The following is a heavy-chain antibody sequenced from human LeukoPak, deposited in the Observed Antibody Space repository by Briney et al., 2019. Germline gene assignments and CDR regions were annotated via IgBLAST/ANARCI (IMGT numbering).Heavy chain of an antibody. D-gene: IGHD3-9*01. CDR3: ARVTAYGRYFDWSYYFDY. CDR2: INHSGST. CDR1: GGSFGGYY. V-gene: IGHV4-34*01. Sequence: SETLSLTCAVYGGSFGGYYWSWIRQPPGKGLEWIGEINHSGSTNYNPSLKSRVTISVDTSKNQFSLKLSSVTAADTAVYYCARVTAYGRYFDWSYYFDYWGQGTLVTVSS. J-gene: IGHJ4*02.